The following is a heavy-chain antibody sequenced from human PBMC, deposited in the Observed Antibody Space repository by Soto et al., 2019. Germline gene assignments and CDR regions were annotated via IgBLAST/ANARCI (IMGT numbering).Heavy chain of an antibody. V-gene: IGHV4-30-4*01. J-gene: IGHJ4*02. D-gene: IGHD1-26*01. CDR1: GGSISCGDYY. CDR3: ARGSYYVGPRFDY. Sequence: QVQLQESGPGQVKPSQTLSLTCTVSGGSISCGDYYWSWIRQPPGKGLEWIGYIYYSGNTYYNPSLKSRVTISVHTSKNHLSLKLSSVTAADTAVYYCARGSYYVGPRFDYWGQGTLVTVSS. CDR2: IYYSGNT.